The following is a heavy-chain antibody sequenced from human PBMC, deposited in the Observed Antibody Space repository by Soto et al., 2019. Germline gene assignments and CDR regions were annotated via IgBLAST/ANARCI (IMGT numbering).Heavy chain of an antibody. V-gene: IGHV5-51*01. CDR1: AYIVTNYG. J-gene: IGHJ4*02. CDR2: IYPGDSDT. D-gene: IGHD4-17*01. CDR3: ARQYGDYGRFDS. Sequence: EASAYIVTNYGIAWVRQMPGKGLEWMGVIYPGDSDTRYSPYFQGQVTISADKSIRTAYPQWSSLTASDTAIYYRARQYGDYGRFDSWGQGNLVTVSS.